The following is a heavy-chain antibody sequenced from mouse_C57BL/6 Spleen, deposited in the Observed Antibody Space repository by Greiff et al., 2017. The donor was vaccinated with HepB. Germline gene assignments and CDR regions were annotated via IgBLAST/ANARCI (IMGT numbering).Heavy chain of an antibody. CDR2: IYPEDGDT. V-gene: IGHV1-80*01. Sequence: VHLVESGAELVKPGASVKISCKASGYAFSSYWMNWVKQRPGKGLEWIGQIYPEDGDTNYNGKFKGKATLTADKSSSTAYMQLSSLTSEDSAVYFCARRDYYYGSSTFAYWGQGTLVTVSA. CDR1: GYAFSSYW. CDR3: ARRDYYYGSSTFAY. J-gene: IGHJ3*01. D-gene: IGHD1-1*01.